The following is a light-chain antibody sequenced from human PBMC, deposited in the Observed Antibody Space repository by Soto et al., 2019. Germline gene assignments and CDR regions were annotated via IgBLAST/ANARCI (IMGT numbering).Light chain of an antibody. CDR3: AAWDDSLNGSSYV. Sequence: QPVLTQPPSASGTPGLRVTISCSGSSSNIGSNTVNWYQQLPGTAPKLLIYSNNQRPSGVPDRFSGSKSGTSASLAISGLQSEDEADYYCAAWDDSLNGSSYVFGTGTKLTVL. V-gene: IGLV1-44*01. J-gene: IGLJ1*01. CDR1: SSNIGSNT. CDR2: SNN.